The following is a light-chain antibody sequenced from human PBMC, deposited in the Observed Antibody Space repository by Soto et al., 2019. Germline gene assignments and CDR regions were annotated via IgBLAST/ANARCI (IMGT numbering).Light chain of an antibody. J-gene: IGKJ1*01. CDR3: QTSGDSQWP. CDR1: QSVSSN. CDR2: GES. Sequence: IVMPPSPVTPSVSPGATDTVPRRASQSVSSNLAWYQQKPGQDNRIIIYGESNRATGIKDRFSGSGSGTDFTLTITRLEPEDFAVYYCQTSGDSQWPLGTGTKVDIK. V-gene: IGKV3-20*01.